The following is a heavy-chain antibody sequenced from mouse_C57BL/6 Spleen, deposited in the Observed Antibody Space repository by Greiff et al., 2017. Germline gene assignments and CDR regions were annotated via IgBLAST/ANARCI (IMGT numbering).Heavy chain of an antibody. CDR1: GFTFSSYT. J-gene: IGHJ4*01. CDR3: ARRFSTTVVGYYAMDD. CDR2: ISGGGGNT. Sequence: EVHLVESGGGLVKPGGSLKLSCAASGFTFSSYTMSWVRHTPEKRLEWVATISGGGGNTYYPDSVKARFTISRDTAKNTLYLQMSSLRSEDTALYYCARRFSTTVVGYYAMDDWGQGTSVTVSS. V-gene: IGHV5-9*01. D-gene: IGHD1-1*01.